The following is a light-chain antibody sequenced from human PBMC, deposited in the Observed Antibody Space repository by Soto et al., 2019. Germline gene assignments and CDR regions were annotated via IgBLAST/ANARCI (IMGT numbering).Light chain of an antibody. Sequence: EIVLTQSPATLSVSAGESGSLXWRTSQRVSSNVAWYQQKPGQAPRLLIYGASTRATGIPARFSGSGSETEFTLTISSLQSEDFAVYYCQQYNNWPPYTFGQGTKVDIK. CDR3: QQYNNWPPYT. V-gene: IGKV3-15*01. CDR2: GAS. CDR1: QRVSSN. J-gene: IGKJ2*01.